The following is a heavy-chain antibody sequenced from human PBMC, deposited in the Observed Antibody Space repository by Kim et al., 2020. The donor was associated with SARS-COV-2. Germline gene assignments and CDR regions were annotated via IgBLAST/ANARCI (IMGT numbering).Heavy chain of an antibody. J-gene: IGHJ4*02. D-gene: IGHD2-21*02. V-gene: IGHV1-46*01. CDR3: ARDRLMTWDY. Sequence: STSYAQKFQGRVTMTRDTSTSTVYMELSSLRSEDTAVYYCARDRLMTWDYWGQGTLVTVSS. CDR2: ST.